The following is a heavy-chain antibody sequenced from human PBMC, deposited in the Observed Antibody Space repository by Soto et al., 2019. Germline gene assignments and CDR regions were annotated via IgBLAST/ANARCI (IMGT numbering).Heavy chain of an antibody. CDR3: ARGPLYYFDY. Sequence: EVQLVESGGGLVKPGGSLRLSCEDSGFTFSSYTMNWVRRAPGKGLEWVSSISSRSTNTHYADSVRGRFTISRDNAKRSLDLQTNSLRAEDTAVYYCARGPLYYFDYWGQGTLVTVSS. J-gene: IGHJ4*02. CDR1: GFTFSSYT. CDR2: ISSRSTNT. V-gene: IGHV3-21*02.